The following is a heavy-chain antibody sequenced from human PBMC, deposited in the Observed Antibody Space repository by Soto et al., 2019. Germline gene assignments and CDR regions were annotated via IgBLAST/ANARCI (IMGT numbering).Heavy chain of an antibody. CDR1: GGTSRNYV. CDR2: IIPSFGTP. CDR3: ARAYTSSSHYDGTNYGDFDF. V-gene: IGHV1-69*12. J-gene: IGHJ4*02. D-gene: IGHD3-16*01. Sequence: QVQLVQSGPEIKKPGSSVKVSCKDSGGTSRNYVISWVRQAPGQGLEWMGGIIPSFGTPTYAQKFQGRVTTTADDSTSAAFRELSSLGSEDTAVDSCARAYTSSSHYDGTNYGDFDFWGLGTLVTVSS.